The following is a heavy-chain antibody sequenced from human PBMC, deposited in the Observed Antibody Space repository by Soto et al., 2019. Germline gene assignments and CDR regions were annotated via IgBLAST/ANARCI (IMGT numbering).Heavy chain of an antibody. CDR1: GGTFRNYP. CDR3: ARGPLVVLNYFES. V-gene: IGHV1-69*02. J-gene: IGHJ4*02. CDR2: IFPLTDIP. Sequence: QVQLVQSGTEVKKPGSSVKVSCKASGGTFRNYPINWVRQAPGQGLEWMGSIFPLTDIPDYAQNVQARLTISADKSTRTAYMELSSLTSDDTAMYFCARGPLVVLNYFESWGQGTLVTVSS.